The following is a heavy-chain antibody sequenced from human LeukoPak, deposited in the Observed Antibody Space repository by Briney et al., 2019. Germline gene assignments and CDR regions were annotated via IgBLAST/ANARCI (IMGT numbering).Heavy chain of an antibody. J-gene: IGHJ3*02. CDR2: IYHTGSA. V-gene: IGHV4-39*07. CDR1: GDSIISTSIY. Sequence: SETLSLTCSVSGDSIISTSIYWGWIRQPPGKGLEWIASIYHTGSAFYSPSLKSRLTISVDTSKNQFSLKLSSVTAADTAVYYCARGGSYLSAFDIWGQGTMVTVSS. D-gene: IGHD1-26*01. CDR3: ARGGSYLSAFDI.